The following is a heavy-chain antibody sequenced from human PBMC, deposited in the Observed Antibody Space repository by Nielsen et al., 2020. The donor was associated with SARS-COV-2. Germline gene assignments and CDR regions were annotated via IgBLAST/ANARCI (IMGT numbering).Heavy chain of an antibody. J-gene: IGHJ6*02. CDR1: GFTFDDYG. Sequence: GESLKISCAASGFTFDDYGMSWVRQAPGKGLEWVSGINWNGGSTGYADSVKGRFTISRDNAKNSLYLQMNSLRAEDTALYHCARVMGITMVRGAPYYYYGMDVWGQGTTVTVSS. V-gene: IGHV3-20*01. D-gene: IGHD3-10*01. CDR3: ARVMGITMVRGAPYYYYGMDV. CDR2: INWNGGST.